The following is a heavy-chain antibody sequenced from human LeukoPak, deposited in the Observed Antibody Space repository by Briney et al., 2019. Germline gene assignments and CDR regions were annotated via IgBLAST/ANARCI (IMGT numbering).Heavy chain of an antibody. V-gene: IGHV3-30-3*01. J-gene: IGHJ5*02. CDR1: GFTFSSYA. Sequence: PGRSLRLSCATSGFTFSSYAMHWVRQAPGKGLEWVAVISHDGSNKYYADSVKGRFTISRDNSKNTLYLQMNSLRAEDTAVYYCARSYCSSTCCYHNWFDPWGQGTLVTVSS. D-gene: IGHD2-2*01. CDR3: ARSYCSSTCCYHNWFDP. CDR2: ISHDGSNK.